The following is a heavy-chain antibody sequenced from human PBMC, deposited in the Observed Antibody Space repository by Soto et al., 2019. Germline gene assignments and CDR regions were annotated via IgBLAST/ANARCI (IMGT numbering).Heavy chain of an antibody. Sequence: EVHLVESGGGLVQPGRSLRLSCVASGLTFDDYAMHWVRQAPGQGLEWVSGISWNGDSSGYADSVKGRFTISRDNAKNSLLLQMNSLRADDTALYFCAKDTYIMVGGTHIDFWGRGTLVTVSS. V-gene: IGHV3-9*01. D-gene: IGHD1-26*01. J-gene: IGHJ4*02. CDR1: GLTFDDYA. CDR2: ISWNGDSS. CDR3: AKDTYIMVGGTHIDF.